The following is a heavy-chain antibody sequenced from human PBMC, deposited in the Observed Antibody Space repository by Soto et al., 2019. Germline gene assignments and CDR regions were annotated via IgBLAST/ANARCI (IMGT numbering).Heavy chain of an antibody. J-gene: IGHJ2*01. CDR1: GYTFTSYD. D-gene: IGHD6-13*01. CDR3: VRRGFSSSWGYWYFDL. V-gene: IGHV1-8*01. Sequence: QVQLVQSGAEAKKPGASVKVSCKASGYTFTSYDINWVRQATGQGLEWMGWMNPNSGNTGYAQKFQGRVTMTSNTSISTAYMELSSLRAEDTAVYYCVRRGFSSSWGYWYFDLWGRGTLVTVSS. CDR2: MNPNSGNT.